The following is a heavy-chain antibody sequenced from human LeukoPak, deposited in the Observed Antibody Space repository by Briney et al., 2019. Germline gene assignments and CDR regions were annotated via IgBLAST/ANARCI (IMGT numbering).Heavy chain of an antibody. Sequence: SVKVSCKASVGTFSSYAISWVRQAPGQGLEWMGGIIPIFCTANYAQKFEGRVTITADESTSTAYMELSSLRSEDTAVYYCARGRAYCSSTSCYGGDWFDPWGQGTLVTVSS. D-gene: IGHD2-2*01. CDR1: VGTFSSYA. J-gene: IGHJ5*02. CDR3: ARGRAYCSSTSCYGGDWFDP. V-gene: IGHV1-69*13. CDR2: IIPIFCTA.